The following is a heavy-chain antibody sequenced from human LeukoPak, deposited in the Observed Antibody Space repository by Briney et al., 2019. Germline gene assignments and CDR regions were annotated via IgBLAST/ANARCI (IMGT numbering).Heavy chain of an antibody. V-gene: IGHV3-9*01. CDR3: AKDLSSAITSALVLDV. J-gene: IGHJ6*02. Sequence: GGSLRLSCTVSGFTFEDYAMHWVRHTPGKGLEWVAGITWNRDNIGYGDSVKGRITISRDNVKNVLYLQMNSLRPEDTALYYCAKDLSSAITSALVLDVWGQGTTV. CDR2: ITWNRDNI. D-gene: IGHD3-22*01. CDR1: GFTFEDYA.